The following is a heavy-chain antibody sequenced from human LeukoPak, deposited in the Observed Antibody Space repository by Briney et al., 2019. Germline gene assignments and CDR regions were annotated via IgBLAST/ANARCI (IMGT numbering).Heavy chain of an antibody. Sequence: GGSLRLSCAASGFTFSNAWMSWVRQAPGKGLEWVGRIKSKTDGGTTDYAAPVKGRFTISRDDSKNTLYLQMNSLKTEDTAVYYCTTGGCSSTSCYGYYYYYGMDVWGQGTTVTVSS. J-gene: IGHJ6*02. CDR3: TTGGCSSTSCYGYYYYYGMDV. D-gene: IGHD2-2*01. V-gene: IGHV3-15*01. CDR2: IKSKTDGGTT. CDR1: GFTFSNAW.